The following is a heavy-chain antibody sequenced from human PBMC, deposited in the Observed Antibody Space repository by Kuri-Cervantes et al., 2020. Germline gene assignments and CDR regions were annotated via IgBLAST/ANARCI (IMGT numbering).Heavy chain of an antibody. CDR3: ARDAGDIVVVPAAGSNYYCYMDV. J-gene: IGHJ6*03. CDR1: GFTFSSYA. Sequence: GGSLRLSCAASGFTFSSYAMHWVRQAPGKGLEWVAVISYDGSNKYYADSVKGRFTISRDNSKNTLYLQMNSLRAEDTAVYYCARDAGDIVVVPAAGSNYYCYMDVWGKGTTVTVSS. V-gene: IGHV3-30-3*01. D-gene: IGHD2-2*01. CDR2: ISYDGSNK.